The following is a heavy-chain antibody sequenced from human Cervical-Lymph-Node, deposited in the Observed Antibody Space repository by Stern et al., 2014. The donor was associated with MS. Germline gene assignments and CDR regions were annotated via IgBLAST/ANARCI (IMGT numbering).Heavy chain of an antibody. Sequence: MQLVESGGGVVQPGRSLRLSCAASGFTFSSSGMHWVRQAPGKGLEWLAIIWYDGSNRYYADSVKGRFTISRDNSKNTLYLQMNSLRADDTALYYCAREGGNTAXXFQHWGQGTXVTVS. V-gene: IGHV3-33*01. D-gene: IGHD4-23*01. J-gene: IGHJ1*01. CDR2: IWYDGSNR. CDR3: AREGGNTAXXFQH. CDR1: GFTFSSSG.